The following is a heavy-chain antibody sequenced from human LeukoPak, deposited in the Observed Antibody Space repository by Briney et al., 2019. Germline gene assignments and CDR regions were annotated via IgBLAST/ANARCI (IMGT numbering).Heavy chain of an antibody. CDR3: ARMGYYDSGSYFLLDY. J-gene: IGHJ4*02. V-gene: IGHV4-59*01. D-gene: IGHD3-10*01. CDR2: IYYSGST. Sequence: NPSETLSLTCTVSGVSISSYYWSWIRQPPGKGLEWIGYIYYSGSTQYNPSLKSRVTISVDTSKNHFSLKLSSVTAADTAVYYCARMGYYDSGSYFLLDYWGQGTLVTVSS. CDR1: GVSISSYY.